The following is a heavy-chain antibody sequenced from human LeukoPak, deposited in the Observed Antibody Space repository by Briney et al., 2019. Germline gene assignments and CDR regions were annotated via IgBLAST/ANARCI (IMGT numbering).Heavy chain of an antibody. Sequence: GGSLRLSCAASGFTFSSYTMNWVLQAPGKGLEWVSSITSGGVNTYYATSVKGRFTISRDNAKNSLFLQMNSLRAEDTGVYYCAREVGSPAVRSAFDLWGQGTMVTVSS. CDR1: GFTFSSYT. J-gene: IGHJ3*01. V-gene: IGHV3-21*01. CDR2: ITSGGVNT. D-gene: IGHD2-15*01. CDR3: AREVGSPAVRSAFDL.